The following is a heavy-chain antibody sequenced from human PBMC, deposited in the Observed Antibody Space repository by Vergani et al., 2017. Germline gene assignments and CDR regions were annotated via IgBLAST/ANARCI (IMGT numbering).Heavy chain of an antibody. Sequence: EVQLVESGGGLIHPGGSLRLSCEGSGFSFSGYWMHWVRQSPEKGLVWVSRIKSDGSITNYADSVKGRFTISRDNAKNTWYLEMNSLGGDDTAIYYCVRARCSGPCFMSNWFDSWGQGTLVTVSS. CDR2: IKSDGSIT. CDR3: VRARCSGPCFMSNWFDS. J-gene: IGHJ5*01. CDR1: GFSFSGYW. D-gene: IGHD5-12*01. V-gene: IGHV3-74*01.